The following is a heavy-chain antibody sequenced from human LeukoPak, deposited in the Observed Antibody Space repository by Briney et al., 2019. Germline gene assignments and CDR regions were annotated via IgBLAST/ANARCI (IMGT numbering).Heavy chain of an antibody. J-gene: IGHJ4*02. Sequence: PSETLSLTCTVSGGSISPYYWSWIRQPPGKRLEWIGYIHYSGSTNYKPSLKSRVTISVDTSKKQFSLKLSSVTAADTAVYYCARRGTYGDYDCWGRGTLVTVSS. CDR3: ARRGTYGDYDC. CDR1: GGSISPYY. D-gene: IGHD4-17*01. CDR2: IHYSGST. V-gene: IGHV4-59*08.